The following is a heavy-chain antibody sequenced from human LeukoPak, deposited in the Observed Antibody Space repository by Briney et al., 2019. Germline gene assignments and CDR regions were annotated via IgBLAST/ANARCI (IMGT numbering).Heavy chain of an antibody. CDR2: INSDGSST. CDR1: GFTFSSYW. Sequence: PGGSLRLSCAASGFTFSSYWMHWVRQAPGKGLVWVSHINSDGSSTSYADSVKGRFTISRDNAKSTLYLQMNSLRAEDTAVYYCARDSNPSFGYYYYYMDVWGKGTTVTVSS. J-gene: IGHJ6*03. CDR3: ARDSNPSFGYYYYYMDV. D-gene: IGHD6-6*01. V-gene: IGHV3-74*01.